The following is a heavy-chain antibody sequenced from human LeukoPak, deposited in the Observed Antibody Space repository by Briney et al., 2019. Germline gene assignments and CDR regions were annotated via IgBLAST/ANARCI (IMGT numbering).Heavy chain of an antibody. CDR2: MNPNRGNT. V-gene: IGHV1-8*03. D-gene: IGHD1-20*01. CDR1: GYTFTSYD. CDR3: ARGRDITGTSDY. Sequence: ASVKVSCKASGYTFTSYDINWVRQTTGQGLEGMGWMNPNRGNTGYAQKFQGRVTITRNTSISTAYIELSSLRSEDTAVYYCARGRDITGTSDYWGQGTLVTVSS. J-gene: IGHJ4*02.